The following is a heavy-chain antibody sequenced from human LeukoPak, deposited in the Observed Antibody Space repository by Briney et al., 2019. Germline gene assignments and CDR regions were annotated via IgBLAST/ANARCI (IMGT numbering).Heavy chain of an antibody. V-gene: IGHV1-69*05. J-gene: IGHJ1*01. CDR2: IIPIFGTA. CDR3: ASCTNGVCQH. D-gene: IGHD2-8*01. CDR1: GGTFSSYA. Sequence: SVKASCKASGGTFSSYAISWVRQAPGQGLEWMGRIIPIFGTANYAQKFQGRVTITTDESTSTAYMELSSLRSEDTAVYYCASCTNGVCQHWGQGTLVTVSS.